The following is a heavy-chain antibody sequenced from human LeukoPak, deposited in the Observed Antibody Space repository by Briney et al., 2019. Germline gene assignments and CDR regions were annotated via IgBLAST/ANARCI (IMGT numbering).Heavy chain of an antibody. D-gene: IGHD2-8*02. V-gene: IGHV3-23*01. CDR3: AKRGGVIRVILVGFHKEGYYFNS. J-gene: IGHJ4*02. CDR2: MSESGGRT. Sequence: AGGSLRLFCALYGITLSNYGMRWVRQARGRGREWVAGMSESGGRTKNPGCVKDQFTISRDNPNHYLLMQLNGLSAEDTAVYVCAKRGGVIRVILVGFHKEGYYFNSWGQGPLVTVPS. CDR1: GITLSNYG.